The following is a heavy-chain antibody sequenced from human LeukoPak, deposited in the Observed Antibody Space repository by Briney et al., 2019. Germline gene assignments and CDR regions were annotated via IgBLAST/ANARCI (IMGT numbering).Heavy chain of an antibody. Sequence: SVTVSCTASGGTFSSYAISWVRQAPGQGLEWMGGIIPIFGTANYAQKFQGRVTITADESTSTAYMELSSLRSEDTAVYYCARDSSRSYYGMDVWGQGTTVTVSS. V-gene: IGHV1-69*13. D-gene: IGHD6-13*01. CDR2: IIPIFGTA. CDR3: ARDSSRSYYGMDV. CDR1: GGTFSSYA. J-gene: IGHJ6*02.